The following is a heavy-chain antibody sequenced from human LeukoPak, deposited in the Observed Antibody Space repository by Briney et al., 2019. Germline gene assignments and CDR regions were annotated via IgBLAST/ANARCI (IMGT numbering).Heavy chain of an antibody. CDR3: ARVGYSYVINDWSRTGLGAYPTKYYYHMDV. CDR2: INHSGST. V-gene: IGHV4-34*01. Sequence: SETLSLTCAVYGGSFSGYYWSWIRQPPGKGLEWIGEINHSGSTNYNPSLKSRVTISGDTSKNQFSLKLSSVTAADTAVYLCARVGYSYVINDWSRTGLGAYPTKYYYHMDVWGKGTTATVSS. D-gene: IGHD5-18*01. CDR1: GGSFSGYY. J-gene: IGHJ6*03.